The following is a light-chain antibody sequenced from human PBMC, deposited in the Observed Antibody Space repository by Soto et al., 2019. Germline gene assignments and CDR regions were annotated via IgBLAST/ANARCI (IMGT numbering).Light chain of an antibody. CDR3: QQYGSSPIT. V-gene: IGKV3-20*01. J-gene: IGKJ5*01. CDR2: GAS. CDR1: PSVSSSY. Sequence: EIVLKQSPATLSLSPGERATLSCRASPSVSSSYLAWYQQKPGQAPRLLIYGASSRATGIPDRFSGRRSGPDFTLTISRLEHEDFAVYYCQQYGSSPITFGQGTRLEN.